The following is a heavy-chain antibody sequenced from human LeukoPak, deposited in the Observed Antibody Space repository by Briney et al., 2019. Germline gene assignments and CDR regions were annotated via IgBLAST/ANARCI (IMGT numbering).Heavy chain of an antibody. CDR1: GFTFDDYA. V-gene: IGHV3-9*01. CDR2: ISWNSGSI. J-gene: IGHJ4*02. Sequence: GGSLRLSCAASGFTFDDYAMHWVRQAPGKGLEWVSGISWNSGSIGYADSVKGRFTISRDNAKNTLYLQMNSLRAEDTAVYYCARRIAAAAAPYYFDYWGQGTLVTVSS. D-gene: IGHD6-13*01. CDR3: ARRIAAAAAPYYFDY.